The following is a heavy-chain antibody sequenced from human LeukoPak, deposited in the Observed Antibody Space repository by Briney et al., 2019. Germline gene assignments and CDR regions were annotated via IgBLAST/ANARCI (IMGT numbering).Heavy chain of an antibody. CDR3: AKGVPLSGRTTHFDY. CDR2: ITNSGSTT. V-gene: IGHV3-23*05. D-gene: IGHD3-3*01. J-gene: IGHJ4*02. Sequence: GGSLRLSCAASGFTFSNYAMTWVRQAPGKGLEWVAIITNSGSTTYYADSVKGRFTISRDNSETTLRLQMNSLRADDTATYYYAKGVPLSGRTTHFDYWGQGTLVIVSS. CDR1: GFTFSNYA.